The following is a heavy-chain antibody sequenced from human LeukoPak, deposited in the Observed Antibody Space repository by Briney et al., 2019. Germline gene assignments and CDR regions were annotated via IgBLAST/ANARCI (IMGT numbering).Heavy chain of an antibody. V-gene: IGHV3-30*02. CDR2: IRYDGTNK. CDR1: GFTFSSYG. CDR3: ARDIDNGDYVVY. J-gene: IGHJ4*02. D-gene: IGHD4-17*01. Sequence: GGSLRLSCAASGFTFSSYGMHWVRQAPGKGLEWVAFIRYDGTNKYYADSVKGRFTISRDNYKKTLYLQMNSLRAEDTAVYYCARDIDNGDYVVYWGQGTLVTVSS.